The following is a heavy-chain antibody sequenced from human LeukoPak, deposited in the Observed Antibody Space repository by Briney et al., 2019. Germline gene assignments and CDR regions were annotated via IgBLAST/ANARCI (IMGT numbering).Heavy chain of an antibody. J-gene: IGHJ4*02. CDR1: GFTFSSYA. Sequence: GGSLRLSCAASGFTFSSYAMSWVRQAPGKGLEWVSAISGSGGSTYYADSVKGRFTISRDNSKNTLYLQMNSLRAEDTAVYYCARYRGYSYETDYWGQGTLVTVSS. V-gene: IGHV3-23*01. CDR3: ARYRGYSYETDY. D-gene: IGHD5-18*01. CDR2: ISGSGGST.